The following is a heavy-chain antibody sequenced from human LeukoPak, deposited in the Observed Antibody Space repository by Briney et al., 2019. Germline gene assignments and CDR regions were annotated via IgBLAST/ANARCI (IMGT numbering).Heavy chain of an antibody. CDR2: INPNSGAT. CDR3: ARAPDIVATNLLDY. V-gene: IGHV1-2*02. D-gene: IGHD5-12*01. Sequence: ASVKVSCKASGYTFTGYYMHWVRQAPGQGLEWMGWINPNSGATNYAQKFQGRVTMTRDTSISTAYMELSRLRSDDTAVYYCARAPDIVATNLLDYWGQGTLVTVSS. CDR1: GYTFTGYY. J-gene: IGHJ4*02.